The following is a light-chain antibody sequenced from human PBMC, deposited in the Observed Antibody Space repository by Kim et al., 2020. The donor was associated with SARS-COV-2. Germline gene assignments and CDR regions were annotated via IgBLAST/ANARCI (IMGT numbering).Light chain of an antibody. CDR2: GAS. J-gene: IGKJ4*01. V-gene: IGKV3-15*01. Sequence: SPGERVTLSRRASQSVSHNVAWYQQKPGQAPRLLIHGASTRATGIPGMFSGSVSGTEFTLTLSNLQSEDFAVYYCKHYNDWPSLTFGGGTKVDIK. CDR1: QSVSHN. CDR3: KHYNDWPSLT.